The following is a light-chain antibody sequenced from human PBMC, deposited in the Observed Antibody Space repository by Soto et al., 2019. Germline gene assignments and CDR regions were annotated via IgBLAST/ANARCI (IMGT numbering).Light chain of an antibody. Sequence: QSALTQPASVSGSPGQSITISCTGTSSDVGSYNLVSWYQQHPGKAPKLMIYEGSKRPSGVSNRFSGSKSGKTASLTISGLQAEDEADYYCCSYAGSSILFGGGTQLTVL. CDR1: SSDVGSYNL. CDR3: CSYAGSSIL. V-gene: IGLV2-23*01. J-gene: IGLJ2*01. CDR2: EGS.